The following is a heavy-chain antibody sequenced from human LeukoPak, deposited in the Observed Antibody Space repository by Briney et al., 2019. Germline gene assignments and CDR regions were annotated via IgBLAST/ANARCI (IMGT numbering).Heavy chain of an antibody. V-gene: IGHV4-34*01. Sequence: SETLSLTCAVYGGSFSGYYWSWLRQPPGKGLEWIREINHSGRTNYHPSLKSRVTISVDTSKNQFSLKLSSVAAADTAVYYCARGPRITMVRGVIEGDYYYYGMDVWCQGTTVTVSS. D-gene: IGHD3-10*01. CDR1: GGSFSGYY. J-gene: IGHJ6*02. CDR2: INHSGRT. CDR3: ARGPRITMVRGVIEGDYYYYGMDV.